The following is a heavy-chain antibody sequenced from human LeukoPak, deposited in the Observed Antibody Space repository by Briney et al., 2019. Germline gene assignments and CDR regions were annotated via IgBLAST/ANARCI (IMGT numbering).Heavy chain of an antibody. CDR3: ARDWHSGDGYNLSPPSWGY. V-gene: IGHV3-7*01. CDR2: VKRDVSEK. D-gene: IGHD5-24*01. Sequence: GGSLRLSCAASGFTFSSYWMSWVRQAPGKGLEWVANVKRDVSEKYYVDSVKGRFTISRDNAKNSLYLQMNSLRAEDTAVYYCARDWHSGDGYNLSPPSWGYWGQGTLVTVSS. J-gene: IGHJ4*02. CDR1: GFTFSSYW.